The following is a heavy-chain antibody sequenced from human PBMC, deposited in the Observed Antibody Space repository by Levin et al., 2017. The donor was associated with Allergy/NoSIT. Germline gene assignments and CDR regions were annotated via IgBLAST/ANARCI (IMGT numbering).Heavy chain of an antibody. CDR2: VYYSGST. CDR1: GGSISNIDYF. Sequence: LSQTLSLPCNVSGGSISNIDYFWGWVRQPPGRALEWIGSVYYSGSTYYSPSLKSRVAVSVDTSKNQFSLKLSSVTATDTAVYYCARHRLDYGSASYVRYFDYWGQGNLVTVSS. CDR3: ARHRLDYGSASYVRYFDY. V-gene: IGHV4-39*01. D-gene: IGHD3-10*01. J-gene: IGHJ4*02.